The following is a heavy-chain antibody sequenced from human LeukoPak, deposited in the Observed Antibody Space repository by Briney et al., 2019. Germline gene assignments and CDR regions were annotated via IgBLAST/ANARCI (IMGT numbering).Heavy chain of an antibody. J-gene: IGHJ5*02. CDR2: ISSSGSTI. CDR3: ARAHGILYNWFDP. CDR1: GFTFSDYY. Sequence: GGSLRLSCAASGFTFSDYYMRWIRQAPGKGLEWVSYISSSGSTIYYADSVKGRFTISRDNAKNSLYLQMNSLRAEDTAVYYCARAHGILYNWFDPWGQGTLVTVSS. V-gene: IGHV3-11*01. D-gene: IGHD1-14*01.